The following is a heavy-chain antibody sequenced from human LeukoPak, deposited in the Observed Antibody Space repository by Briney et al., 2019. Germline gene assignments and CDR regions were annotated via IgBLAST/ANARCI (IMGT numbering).Heavy chain of an antibody. Sequence: SETLSLTCTVSGGSISSNSYYWGWIRQPPGKGLEWIGSIYYSGSTYYNPSLKSRVTISVDTSKNQFSLKLSSVTAADTAVYYCARAHSSSLYYYYMDVWGKGTTVTVSS. CDR3: ARAHSSSLYYYYMDV. CDR1: GGSISSNSYY. J-gene: IGHJ6*03. V-gene: IGHV4-39*07. D-gene: IGHD6-6*01. CDR2: IYYSGST.